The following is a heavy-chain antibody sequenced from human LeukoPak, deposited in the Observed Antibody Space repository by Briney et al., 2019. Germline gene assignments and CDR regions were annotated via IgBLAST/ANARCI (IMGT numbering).Heavy chain of an antibody. CDR3: ARHVDIVATTLLDY. CDR1: GFTFSSYS. V-gene: IGHV3-21*01. Sequence: GGSLRLSCAASGFTFSSYSMNWVRQAPGEGLEWVSSISSSSSYIYYADSVKGRFTISRDNAKNSLYLQMNSLRAEDTAVYYCARHVDIVATTLLDYWGQGTLVTVSS. D-gene: IGHD5-12*01. CDR2: ISSSSSYI. J-gene: IGHJ4*02.